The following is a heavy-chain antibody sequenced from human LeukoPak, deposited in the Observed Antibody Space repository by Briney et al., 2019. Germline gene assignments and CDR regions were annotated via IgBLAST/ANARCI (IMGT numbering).Heavy chain of an antibody. J-gene: IGHJ6*02. CDR2: ISGSGATT. Sequence: GGSLRLSCAASGFTFSNYAMTWVRQAPGKGLDWVSAISGSGATTYNADSVKGRFTISRDNSKNTLYLQMNSLRAEDTAVYYCARDDRGVAGPYYYYGMDVWGQGTTVTVSS. CDR3: ARDDRGVAGPYYYYGMDV. V-gene: IGHV3-23*01. CDR1: GFTFSNYA. D-gene: IGHD3-10*01.